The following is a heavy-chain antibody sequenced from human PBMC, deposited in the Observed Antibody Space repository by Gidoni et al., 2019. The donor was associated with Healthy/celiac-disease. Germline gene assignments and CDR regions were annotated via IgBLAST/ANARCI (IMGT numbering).Heavy chain of an antibody. CDR1: GFHCSIHS. J-gene: IGHJ4*02. CDR2: ISSSSSYI. D-gene: IGHD6-19*01. V-gene: IGHV3-21*01. CDR3: ARDRTYFVAVAGPVDY. Sequence: EVLLVESGVGLVKPGGSLRLSCAASGFHCSIHSMNWVRQAPGKGLECVSSISSSSSYIYYADSVKGRFTISRDNAKNSLYLQMNSLRAEDTAVYYCARDRTYFVAVAGPVDYWGQGTLVTVSS.